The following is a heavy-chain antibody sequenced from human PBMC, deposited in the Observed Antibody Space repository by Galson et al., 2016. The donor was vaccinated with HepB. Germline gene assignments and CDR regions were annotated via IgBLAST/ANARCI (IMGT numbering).Heavy chain of an antibody. V-gene: IGHV2-5*02. CDR1: GFSLTTGGVG. J-gene: IGHJ4*02. Sequence: PALVKPTQTLTLTCTFSGFSLTTGGVGVGWIRQPRGKALEWLALIYWDDDKRYRPSLQDRLTITKDSSKNQVILTMTNMDPLDTATYYCAHSFRYCSGAGCAFYFDSWGQGTLVTVSS. D-gene: IGHD2-15*01. CDR2: IYWDDDK. CDR3: AHSFRYCSGAGCAFYFDS.